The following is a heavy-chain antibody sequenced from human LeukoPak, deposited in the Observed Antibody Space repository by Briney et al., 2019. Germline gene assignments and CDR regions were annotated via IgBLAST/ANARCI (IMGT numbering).Heavy chain of an antibody. D-gene: IGHD6-19*01. CDR1: GYTFTSYG. CDR2: ISAYNGNT. CDR3: ARDPNSGWFDY. V-gene: IGHV1-18*01. Sequence: ASVKVSCKASGYTFTSYGISWVRQAPGQGPEWMGWISAYNGNTNYAQKLQGRVTMTTDTSTSTAYMELSSLRSEDTAVYYCARDPNSGWFDYWGQGTLVTVSS. J-gene: IGHJ4*02.